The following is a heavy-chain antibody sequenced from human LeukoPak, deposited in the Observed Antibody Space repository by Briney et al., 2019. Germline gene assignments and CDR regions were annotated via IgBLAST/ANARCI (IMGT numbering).Heavy chain of an antibody. V-gene: IGHV4-31*03. J-gene: IGHJ4*02. CDR3: ARAPAAAGTIDY. CDR1: GGSISSGGYY. D-gene: IGHD6-13*01. CDR2: IYYSGST. Sequence: PSETLSLTCTVSGGSISSGGYYWSWIRQHPGKGLEWIGYIYYSGSTNYNPSLKSRVTISVDTSKNRFSLRLSSVTAADTAVYYCARAPAAAGTIDYWGQGTLVTVSS.